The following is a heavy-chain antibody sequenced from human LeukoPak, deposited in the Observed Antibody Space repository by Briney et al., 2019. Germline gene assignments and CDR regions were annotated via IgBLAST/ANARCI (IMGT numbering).Heavy chain of an antibody. CDR2: IDNGGST. J-gene: IGHJ4*02. V-gene: IGHV3-53*01. CDR1: GFTVSSNY. Sequence: PGGSLRLSCAASGFTVSSNYMSWVRQAPGKGLEWVSVIDNGGSTYYADSVKGRFTISRDNSKNMLYLQMNSLRAEDTAVYYCARDPLIAAAGTSYWGQGTLVTVSS. D-gene: IGHD6-13*01. CDR3: ARDPLIAAAGTSY.